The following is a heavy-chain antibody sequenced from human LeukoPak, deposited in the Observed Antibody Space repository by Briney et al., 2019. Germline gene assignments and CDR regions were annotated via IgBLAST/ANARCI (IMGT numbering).Heavy chain of an antibody. Sequence: GGSLRLSCAASGFTFDDYAMHWVRQAPGKGLEWVSAISWNGVSIGYADSVQGRFTISRDNAKNSLYLQMASLRPEDTALYYCTKESEGELRYLDGGIYGMDAWGQGTTVTVSS. J-gene: IGHJ6*02. CDR2: ISWNGVSI. CDR3: TKESEGELRYLDGGIYGMDA. D-gene: IGHD3-9*01. CDR1: GFTFDDYA. V-gene: IGHV3-9*01.